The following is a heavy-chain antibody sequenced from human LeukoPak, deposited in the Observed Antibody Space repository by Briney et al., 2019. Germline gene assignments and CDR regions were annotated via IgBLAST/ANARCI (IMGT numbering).Heavy chain of an antibody. V-gene: IGHV3-23*01. CDR3: AKASSGYYNYFDY. Sequence: GGSLRLSCAASGFTFSSYAMSWVRQAPGKGLEWVSAISDSGGSTYYADSVKGRFTISRDNSKNTLYLQMNSLRAEDTAVYYCAKASSGYYNYFDYWGQGTLVTVSS. D-gene: IGHD3-22*01. J-gene: IGHJ4*02. CDR2: ISDSGGST. CDR1: GFTFSSYA.